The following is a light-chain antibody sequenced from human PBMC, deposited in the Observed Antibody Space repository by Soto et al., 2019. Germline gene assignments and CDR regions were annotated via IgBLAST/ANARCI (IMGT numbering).Light chain of an antibody. CDR1: QSVSSN. CDR2: GAS. V-gene: IGKV3-20*01. Sequence: VMTQSPATLSVSPGERATLSCRASQSVSSNLAWYQQKPGQAPRLLIYGASTRATDVPDRFSGSGSGTDFTLTISRLEPEDFAVYYCQQYGSSFRTFGQGTKVDIK. J-gene: IGKJ1*01. CDR3: QQYGSSFRT.